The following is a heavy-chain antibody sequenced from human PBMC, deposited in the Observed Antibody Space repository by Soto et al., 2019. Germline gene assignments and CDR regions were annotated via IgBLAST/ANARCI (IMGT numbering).Heavy chain of an antibody. CDR2: IFYSGTT. D-gene: IGHD3-3*01. V-gene: IGHV4-31*03. CDR1: GGSISSGGYY. J-gene: IGHJ5*02. Sequence: SETLSLTCTVSGGSISSGGYYWSRIRQHPGKGLEWIGYIFYSGTTYYNPSLKSRVTISVDTSKNQFSLKLSSVAAADTATYCCARSKPSYDFLGFDPWGQGTLVTVSS. CDR3: ARSKPSYDFLGFDP.